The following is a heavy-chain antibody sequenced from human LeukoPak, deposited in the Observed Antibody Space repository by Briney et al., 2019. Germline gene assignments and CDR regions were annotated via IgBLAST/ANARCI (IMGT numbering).Heavy chain of an antibody. J-gene: IGHJ4*02. V-gene: IGHV1-24*01. Sequence: ASVKVSCKVSGYTLTELSMHWVRQAPGKGLEWMGGFDPEDGETIYAQKFQGRVTMTRDTSISTAYMELSRLRSDDTAVYYCAREIVVVPAAMFDYWGQGTLVTVSS. CDR2: FDPEDGET. CDR3: AREIVVVPAAMFDY. CDR1: GYTLTELS. D-gene: IGHD2-2*01.